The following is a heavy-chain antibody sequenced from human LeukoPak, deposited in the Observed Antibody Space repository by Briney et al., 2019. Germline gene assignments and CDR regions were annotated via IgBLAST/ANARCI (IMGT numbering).Heavy chain of an antibody. V-gene: IGHV1-2*02. J-gene: IGHJ4*02. Sequence: ASVKVSCKASGYTFTGYYMHWVRQAPGQGLEWMGWINPNSGGTNYAQKFQGRATMTRDTSISTAYMELSRLRSDDTAVYYCARDLHGDYDRLDYWGQGTLVTVSS. CDR3: ARDLHGDYDRLDY. CDR2: INPNSGGT. D-gene: IGHD4-17*01. CDR1: GYTFTGYY.